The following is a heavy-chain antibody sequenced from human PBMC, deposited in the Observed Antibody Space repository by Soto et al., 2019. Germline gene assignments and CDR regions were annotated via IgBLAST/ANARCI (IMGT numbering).Heavy chain of an antibody. Sequence: QLQESGPGLVKPSETLSLTCTVSGGSISNYYWSWIRQGPGKGLEWIGYIYNSGSSNYNPALKSRVTISEDTSKTRISTKLSCVTAAATAVYYCARPIAGGPDLHFEYWGQGTLVTVSS. J-gene: IGHJ4*02. CDR1: GGSISNYY. CDR3: ARPIAGGPDLHFEY. D-gene: IGHD2-21*01. V-gene: IGHV4-59*08. CDR2: IYNSGSS.